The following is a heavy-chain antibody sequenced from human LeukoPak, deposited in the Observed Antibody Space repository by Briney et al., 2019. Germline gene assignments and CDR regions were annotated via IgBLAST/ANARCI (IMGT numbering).Heavy chain of an antibody. J-gene: IGHJ5*01. Sequence: GGSLRLSCTASGFTFDVIAMHWVRQTPGKGLEWVSLISGDSNYTYYADSVKGRFTISRDNSKNSLYLQMNSLRTEDTAFYYCVKDVPYCLRTSCYVGNWIDSWGQGTLVTVSS. CDR2: ISGDSNYT. V-gene: IGHV3-43*02. D-gene: IGHD2-2*01. CDR3: VKDVPYCLRTSCYVGNWIDS. CDR1: GFTFDVIA.